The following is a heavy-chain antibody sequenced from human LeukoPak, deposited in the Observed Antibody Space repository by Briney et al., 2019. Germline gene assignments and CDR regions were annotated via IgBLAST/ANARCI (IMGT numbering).Heavy chain of an antibody. Sequence: PGGSLRLSCAASGFTFRSYWMHWVRQAPGKGLEFVSRINSDESSTSYADSVKGRFTISRDSAKDTLYLQMNSLRVEDTAVYYCAREQSGTRGWYTVDYWGQGTLVTVSS. D-gene: IGHD6-19*01. V-gene: IGHV3-74*01. CDR3: AREQSGTRGWYTVDY. J-gene: IGHJ4*02. CDR2: INSDESST. CDR1: GFTFRSYW.